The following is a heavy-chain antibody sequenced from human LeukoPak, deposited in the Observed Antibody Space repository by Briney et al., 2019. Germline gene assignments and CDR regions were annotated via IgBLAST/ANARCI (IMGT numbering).Heavy chain of an antibody. CDR1: GGTFSSYA. J-gene: IGHJ4*02. CDR2: IIPIFGTA. D-gene: IGHD5-18*01. V-gene: IGHV1-69*05. Sequence: SVKVSCKASGGTFSSYAISWVRQAPGQGLEWMGGIIPIFGTANYAQKLQGRVTMTTDTSTSTAYMELRSLRSDDTAVYYCARDVGYSYGYKPDYWGQGTLVTVSS. CDR3: ARDVGYSYGYKPDY.